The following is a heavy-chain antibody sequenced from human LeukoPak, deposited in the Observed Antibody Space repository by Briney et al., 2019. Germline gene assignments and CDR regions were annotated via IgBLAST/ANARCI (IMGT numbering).Heavy chain of an antibody. CDR3: GRGRDGYNFDY. D-gene: IGHD5-24*01. J-gene: IGHJ4*02. Sequence: GGSLRLSCAASGFTFSSYEMNWVRQAPGKGLEWVSYISSSSTYIYYADSVKGRFTISRDNAKNSLYLQMNSLRADDTAVYYCGRGRDGYNFDYWGQGTLVTVSS. CDR1: GFTFSSYE. V-gene: IGHV3-48*03. CDR2: ISSSSTYI.